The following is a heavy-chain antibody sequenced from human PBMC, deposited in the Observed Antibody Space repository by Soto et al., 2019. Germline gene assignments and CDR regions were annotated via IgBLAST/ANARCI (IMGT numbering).Heavy chain of an antibody. V-gene: IGHV3-30-3*01. CDR1: GFTFSSYA. CDR2: ISYDGSHK. D-gene: IGHD7-27*01. CDR3: ARDPRKRGESYVRNMDV. J-gene: IGHJ6*02. Sequence: QEQLVESGGGVVQPGGSLRLSCTASGFTFSSYAIHWVRQAPGKGLEWVAVISYDGSHKYYADAVKGRFTISRDNSKNTLYLQMTSLRAEDTAVYYCARDPRKRGESYVRNMDVWGQGTTVTVSS.